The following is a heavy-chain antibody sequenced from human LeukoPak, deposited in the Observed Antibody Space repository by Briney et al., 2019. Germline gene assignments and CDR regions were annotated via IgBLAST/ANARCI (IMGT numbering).Heavy chain of an antibody. CDR1: GYTFSSYD. D-gene: IGHD2-2*01. J-gene: IGHJ3*02. CDR3: ASRLGVVVPAASLHAFDI. CDR2: IIPILGIA. V-gene: IGHV1-69*04. Sequence: SVKVSCKASGYTFSSYDINWVRQAPGQGLEWMGRIIPILGIANYAQKFQGRVTITADKSTSTAYMELSSLRSEDTAVYYCASRLGVVVPAASLHAFDIWAKGQWSPSLQ.